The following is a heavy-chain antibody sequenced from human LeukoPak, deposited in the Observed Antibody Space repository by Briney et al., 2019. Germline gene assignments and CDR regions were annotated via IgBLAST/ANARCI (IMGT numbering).Heavy chain of an antibody. CDR1: GFTVSSNY. Sequence: GGSLRLSCAASGFTVSSNYMSWVRQAPGKGLEWVSVIYSGGSTYYADSAKGRFTISRDNSKNTLYLQMNSLRAEDTAVYYCARDRIAVADYYYHYGMDVWGQGTTVTVSS. D-gene: IGHD6-19*01. CDR3: ARDRIAVADYYYHYGMDV. CDR2: IYSGGST. V-gene: IGHV3-53*01. J-gene: IGHJ6*02.